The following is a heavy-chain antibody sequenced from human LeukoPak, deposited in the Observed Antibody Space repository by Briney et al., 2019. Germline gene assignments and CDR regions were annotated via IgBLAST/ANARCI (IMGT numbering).Heavy chain of an antibody. CDR2: IYGGGNT. D-gene: IGHD3-10*01. J-gene: IGHJ4*02. Sequence: GSLRLSCVASGFTVSSNYMSWVRQAPGKGLEWVSVIYGGGNTFYADSVKGRFTISRDNSKNTLYLQMNSLRAEDTAVYYCAREGPGVHHFDYWGQGTLVTVSS. CDR1: GFTVSSNY. V-gene: IGHV3-53*01. CDR3: AREGPGVHHFDY.